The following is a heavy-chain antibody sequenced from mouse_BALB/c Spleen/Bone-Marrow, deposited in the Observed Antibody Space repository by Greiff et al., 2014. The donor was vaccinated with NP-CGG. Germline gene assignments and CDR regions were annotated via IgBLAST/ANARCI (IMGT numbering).Heavy chain of an antibody. CDR3: ARDGNYRYAMDY. D-gene: IGHD2-1*01. V-gene: IGHV1S81*02. J-gene: IGHJ4*01. Sequence: VKLQESGDELVKPGASVKLSCMASGFTFTSYWIHWVKQRPGQGPKWIGEINPSNGRTNYNEKFKSKATLTEDKSSSTAYMQLSSLTSEDSAVYYCARDGNYRYAMDYWGQGTSVTVSS. CDR1: GFTFTSYW. CDR2: INPSNGRT.